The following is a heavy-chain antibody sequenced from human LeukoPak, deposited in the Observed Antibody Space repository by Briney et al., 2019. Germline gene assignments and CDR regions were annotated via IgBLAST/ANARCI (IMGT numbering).Heavy chain of an antibody. D-gene: IGHD1-26*01. CDR2: ISYDGSNK. CDR3: AREGVGALRYYFDY. CDR1: GFTFSSYG. J-gene: IGHJ4*02. V-gene: IGHV3-30*03. Sequence: GGSLRLSCAASGFTFSSYGMHWVRQAPGKGLEWVAVISYDGSNKYYADSVKGRFTISRDNSKNTLYLQMNSLRAEDTAVYYCAREGVGALRYYFDYWGQGTLVTVSS.